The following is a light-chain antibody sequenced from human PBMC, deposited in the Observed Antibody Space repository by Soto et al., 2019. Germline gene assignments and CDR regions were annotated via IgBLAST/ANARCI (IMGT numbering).Light chain of an antibody. CDR2: GAS. CDR3: RQYGRSPAT. Sequence: EIVLTQSPGTLSLSPGERATLSCRASQSVSSNYLAWYQQKPGQAPRLLIFGASSRASGIPDRFSGSGSGTDFTLTIGRLEPEDFAVYYCRQYGRSPATFGQGTKVDIK. J-gene: IGKJ1*01. V-gene: IGKV3-20*01. CDR1: QSVSSNY.